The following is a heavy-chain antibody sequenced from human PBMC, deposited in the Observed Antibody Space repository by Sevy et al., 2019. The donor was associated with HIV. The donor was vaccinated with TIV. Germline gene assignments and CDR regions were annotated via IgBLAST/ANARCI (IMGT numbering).Heavy chain of an antibody. CDR1: GFTFSSYA. J-gene: IGHJ3*02. D-gene: IGHD3-10*01. CDR2: ISGSGGST. Sequence: GGSLRFSCAASGFTFSSYAMSWVRQAPGKGLEWVSAISGSGGSTYYADSVKGRFTISRDNSKNTLYLQMNSLRAEDTVVYYCAKDSSFGLVPAFDIWGQGTMVTVSS. V-gene: IGHV3-23*01. CDR3: AKDSSFGLVPAFDI.